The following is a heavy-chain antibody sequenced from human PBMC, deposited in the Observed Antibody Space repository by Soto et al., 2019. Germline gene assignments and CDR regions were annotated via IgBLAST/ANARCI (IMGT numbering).Heavy chain of an antibody. CDR2: IYYCGGT. CDR1: GGSINRGDYY. D-gene: IGHD1-26*01. J-gene: IGHJ6*02. CDR3: ARGVGSYYYYGMDV. Sequence: SETLSLTCTVSGGSINRGDYYWTWIRQPPGNGLEWIGYIYYCGGTYSSPSLKRRVTVSDDASKNQFFLKLTSVTAADTAVYFCARGVGSYYYYGMDVWDQGTSITVSS. V-gene: IGHV4-30-4*01.